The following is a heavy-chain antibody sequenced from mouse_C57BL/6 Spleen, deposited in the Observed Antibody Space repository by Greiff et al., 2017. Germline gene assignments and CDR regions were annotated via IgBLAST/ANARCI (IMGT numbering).Heavy chain of an antibody. V-gene: IGHV1-50*01. CDR1: GYTFTSYW. CDR2: IDPSDSYT. CDR3: ARGGRSYFDV. J-gene: IGHJ1*03. Sequence: VQLQQPGAELVKPGASVKLSCKASGYTFTSYWMQWVKQRPGQGLEWIGEIDPSDSYTNYNQKFKGKATLTVDTSSSTAYMQLSSLTSEDSAVYYCARGGRSYFDVWGTGTTVTVSS.